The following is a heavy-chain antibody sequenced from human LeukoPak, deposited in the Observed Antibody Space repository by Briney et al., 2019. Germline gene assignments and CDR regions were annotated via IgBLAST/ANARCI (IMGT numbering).Heavy chain of an antibody. Sequence: ASVKVSCKASGYTFTSYGISWVRQAPGQGLEWMGWISAYNGNTNYAQKLQGRVTMTTDTSTSTAYMELRSLRSDDTAVYYCARDLSRYYDSSGTDHWGQGTLVTVSS. V-gene: IGHV1-18*01. CDR2: ISAYNGNT. CDR3: ARDLSRYYDSSGTDH. J-gene: IGHJ4*02. D-gene: IGHD3-22*01. CDR1: GYTFTSYG.